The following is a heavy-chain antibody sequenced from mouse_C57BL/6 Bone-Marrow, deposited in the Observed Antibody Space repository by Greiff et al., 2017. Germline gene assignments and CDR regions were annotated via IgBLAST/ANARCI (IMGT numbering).Heavy chain of an antibody. Sequence: EVMLVESGGGLVKPGGSLKLSCAASGFTFSSYAMSWVRQTPEKRLEWVATISDGGSYTYYPDNVKGRFTISRDNAKNNLYLQMSHLKSEDTAMYYCASDGNFYWGHGTTLTVSS. V-gene: IGHV5-4*03. CDR3: ASDGNFY. CDR1: GFTFSSYA. J-gene: IGHJ2*01. D-gene: IGHD2-1*01. CDR2: ISDGGSYT.